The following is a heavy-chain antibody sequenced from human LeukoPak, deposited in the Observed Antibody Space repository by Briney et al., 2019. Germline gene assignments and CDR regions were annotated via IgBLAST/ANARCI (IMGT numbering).Heavy chain of an antibody. Sequence: GGSLRLSCAASGFTFSRYWMSWVREAPGRGLEWVANIKQDGSEKYYVDSVKGRFTISRDNAKNSLYLQMNSLRAEDTAVYYCARDYYGSGSYYLYYYYGMDVWGKGTTVTVSS. D-gene: IGHD3-10*01. J-gene: IGHJ6*04. CDR3: ARDYYGSGSYYLYYYYGMDV. CDR1: GFTFSRYW. CDR2: IKQDGSEK. V-gene: IGHV3-7*03.